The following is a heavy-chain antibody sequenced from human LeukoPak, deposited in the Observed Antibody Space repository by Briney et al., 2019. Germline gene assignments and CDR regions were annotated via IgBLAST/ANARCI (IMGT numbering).Heavy chain of an antibody. Sequence: GASVRVSCKTSGYSFTDYYIHWVRQAPGQGLEWMGWINTKSGRTSSARKFQGRVSMTRDRSITTVYMDMAWLTSDDTAIYFCARADFIDAGPYLIGPWGQGTLVTVSS. D-gene: IGHD3-3*01. CDR3: ARADFIDAGPYLIGP. CDR1: GYSFTDYY. J-gene: IGHJ5*02. CDR2: INTKSGRT. V-gene: IGHV1-2*02.